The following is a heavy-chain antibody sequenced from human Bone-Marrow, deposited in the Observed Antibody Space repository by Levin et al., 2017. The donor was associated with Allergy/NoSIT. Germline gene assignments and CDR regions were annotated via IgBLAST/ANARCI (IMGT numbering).Heavy chain of an antibody. CDR3: ARQDWLWFIDY. CDR2: VFYSGST. V-gene: IGHV4-39*01. Sequence: RSSETLSLTCTVSGGSIRSSRSYWGWIRQPPGTGLEWIGNVFYSGSTYYNPSLKSRVTISVDMSKNEFSLKLTSVTAADTAVYFCARQDWLWFIDYWGQGTLVTVSS. D-gene: IGHD5-18*01. CDR1: GGSIRSSRSY. J-gene: IGHJ4*02.